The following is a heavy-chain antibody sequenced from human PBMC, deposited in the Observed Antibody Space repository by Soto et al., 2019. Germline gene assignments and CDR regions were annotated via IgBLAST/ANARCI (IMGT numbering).Heavy chain of an antibody. J-gene: IGHJ3*02. CDR1: GGSFSGYY. V-gene: IGHV4-34*01. CDR3: ARDKTPGIAAAHDAFDI. CDR2: INHSGST. D-gene: IGHD6-13*01. Sequence: SETLSLTCAVYGGSFSGYYWSWSRQPPGKGLEWIGEINHSGSTNYNPSLKSRVTISVDTSKNQFSLKLSSVTAADTAVYYCARDKTPGIAAAHDAFDIWGQGTMVTVSS.